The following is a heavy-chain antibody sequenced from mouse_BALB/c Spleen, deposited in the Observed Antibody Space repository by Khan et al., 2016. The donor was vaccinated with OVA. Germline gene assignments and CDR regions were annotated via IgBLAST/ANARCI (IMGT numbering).Heavy chain of an antibody. V-gene: IGHV1S81*02. Sequence: QVQLKQSGAELVKPGASVKLSCKASGYTFISYYMYWVKQRPGLGLEWIGGINPSDGGTNFNEKFKSKATLTVDKSSSTVYMQLSSLTSEDSAVYYCTRSGWAAFAYWGQGTLVTVSA. CDR1: GYTFISYY. CDR3: TRSGWAAFAY. D-gene: IGHD1-1*02. J-gene: IGHJ3*01. CDR2: INPSDGGT.